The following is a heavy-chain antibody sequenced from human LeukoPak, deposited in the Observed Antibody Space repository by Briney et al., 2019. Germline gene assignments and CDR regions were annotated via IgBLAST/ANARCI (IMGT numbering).Heavy chain of an antibody. CDR2: IYYSGST. V-gene: IGHV4-59*01. CDR3: ARILLDNYYDSSNYFDY. J-gene: IGHJ4*02. CDR1: GGSISSYY. D-gene: IGHD3-22*01. Sequence: SETLSLTCTVSGGSISSYYWSWIRQPPGKGLEWIGYIYYSGSTNYNPSLKSRVTISVDTSKNQFSLKLSSVTAADTAVYYYARILLDNYYDSSNYFDYWGQGTLVTVSS.